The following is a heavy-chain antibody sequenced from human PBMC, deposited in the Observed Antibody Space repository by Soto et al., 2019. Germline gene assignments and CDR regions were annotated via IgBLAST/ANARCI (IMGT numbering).Heavy chain of an antibody. CDR3: ARAGDLFYGSSTYSRAVFDS. V-gene: IGHV4-30-2*01. CDR1: GGSISSGGFS. J-gene: IGHJ4*02. D-gene: IGHD3-22*01. CDR2: IYDSGST. Sequence: SETLSLTGAVSGGSISSGGFSWSWIRQPPGKGLEWIGHIYDSGSTYYNPSLRSRVTISVDRSKNQFSLKLSSVTAADTAVYLCARAGDLFYGSSTYSRAVFDSWGQGTLVTVSS.